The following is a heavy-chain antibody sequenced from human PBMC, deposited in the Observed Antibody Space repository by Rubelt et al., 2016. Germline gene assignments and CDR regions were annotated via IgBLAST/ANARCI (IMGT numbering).Heavy chain of an antibody. J-gene: IGHJ5*02. Sequence: QVKLQQWGAGLLKPSETLSLTCAVYGGSFSGYSWTWIRQPPGKGLEWIGEINHSGGTNYNPSLKIRVTITVDKSKNQFSCQRASVPAADTAVCSWAGTYYDASGSDGEGWFNPWGQGTLVTVSS. CDR3: AGTYYDASGSDGEGWFNP. D-gene: IGHD3-10*01. V-gene: IGHV4-34*06. CDR2: INHSGGT. CDR1: GGSFSGYS.